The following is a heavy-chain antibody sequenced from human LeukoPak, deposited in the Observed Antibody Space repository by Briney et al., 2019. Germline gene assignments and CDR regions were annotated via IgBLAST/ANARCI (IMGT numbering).Heavy chain of an antibody. Sequence: PSETLSLTCTVSGGSISSSSYYWCWIRQPPGKGLEWIGSIYYSGSTYYNPSLKSRVTISVDTSKNQFSLKLSSVTAADTAVYYCARLGYYDFWSGYYFDYWGQGTLVTVSS. V-gene: IGHV4-39*01. CDR3: ARLGYYDFWSGYYFDY. D-gene: IGHD3-3*01. CDR2: IYYSGST. J-gene: IGHJ4*02. CDR1: GGSISSSSYY.